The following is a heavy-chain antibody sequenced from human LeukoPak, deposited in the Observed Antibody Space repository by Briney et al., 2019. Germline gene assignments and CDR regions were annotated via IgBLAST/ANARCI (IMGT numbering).Heavy chain of an antibody. D-gene: IGHD2-8*02. CDR3: ARSAGGNYFDY. J-gene: IGHJ4*02. CDR2: ISSGTNYI. Sequence: GGSPRLSCAASGFNFDDYNVNWVRQAPGKGREWVSSISSGTNYIFEADSVKGRLTISKPSARNSLSLQMNSLRADDTAVYYCARSAGGNYFDYWDQGTLVTVSS. V-gene: IGHV3-21*01. CDR1: GFNFDDYN.